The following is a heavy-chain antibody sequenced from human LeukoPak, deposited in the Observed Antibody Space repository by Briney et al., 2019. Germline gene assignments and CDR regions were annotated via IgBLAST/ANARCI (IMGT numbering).Heavy chain of an antibody. V-gene: IGHV3-23*01. D-gene: IGHD6-13*01. CDR2: ISGSGGST. J-gene: IGHJ4*02. Sequence: PGGSLRLSCAASGFTFSSYAMSWVRQAPGKGLEWVSAISGSGGSTYYADSVKGRFTISRDNSKNTLYLQMNSLRAEDTAVYYCARDRRVLAAAGTGLDYWGQGTLVTVSS. CDR3: ARDRRVLAAAGTGLDY. CDR1: GFTFSSYA.